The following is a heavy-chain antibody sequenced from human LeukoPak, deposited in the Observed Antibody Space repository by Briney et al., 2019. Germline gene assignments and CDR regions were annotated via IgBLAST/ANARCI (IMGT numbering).Heavy chain of an antibody. CDR3: ARDYDILTGYYLFDY. CDR2: INPSGGST. D-gene: IGHD3-9*01. V-gene: IGHV1-46*01. CDR1: GYTFTSYY. J-gene: IGHJ4*02. Sequence: GASVKVSCKASGYTFTSYYMHWVRQAPGQGLEWMGIINPSGGSTSYAQKFQGRVTMTRDMSTSTVYMELSSLRSEDTAVYYCARDYDILTGYYLFDYWGQGTLVTVSS.